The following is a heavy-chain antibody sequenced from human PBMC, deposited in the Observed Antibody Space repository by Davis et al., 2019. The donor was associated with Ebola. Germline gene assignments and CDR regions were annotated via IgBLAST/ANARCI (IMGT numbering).Heavy chain of an antibody. CDR1: GGSISSYY. J-gene: IGHJ4*02. CDR3: ARGEGDGYNYVLGY. V-gene: IGHV4-59*12. D-gene: IGHD5-24*01. Sequence: MPSETLSLTCTVSGGSISSYYWSWIRQPPGKGLEWIGYIYYNGITYYNPSLKSRVTISIDTSKNQFSLKLSSVTAADTAVYYCARGEGDGYNYVLGYWGQGTLVTVSS. CDR2: IYYNGIT.